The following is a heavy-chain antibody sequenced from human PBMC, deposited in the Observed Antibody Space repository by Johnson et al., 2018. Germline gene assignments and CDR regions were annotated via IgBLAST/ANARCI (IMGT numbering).Heavy chain of an antibody. CDR3: AYRMAALGKKYFQD. CDR1: GFSFSRSV. D-gene: IGHD5-12*01. V-gene: IGHV3-23*04. CDR2: FDGGSGST. Sequence: VQLVQSGGGLVQPGGSLRLSCVASGFSFSRSVMSWVRQAPGKGLEWVSTFDGGSGSTYYADSVTGRFTISRDSSKNTLYLKLNSLRGDDSAVYYCAYRMAALGKKYFQDWGQGALVIVSS. J-gene: IGHJ1*01.